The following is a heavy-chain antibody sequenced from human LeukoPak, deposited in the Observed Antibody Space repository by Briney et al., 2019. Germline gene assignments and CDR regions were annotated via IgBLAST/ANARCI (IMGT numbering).Heavy chain of an antibody. CDR1: GYTLTELS. V-gene: IGHV1-24*01. D-gene: IGHD1-20*01. J-gene: IGHJ4*02. Sequence: ASVKVSCKVSGYTLTELSMHWVRQAPGKGLEWMGGFDPEDGETIYAQKFQGRVTMTEDTSTDTAYMELSSLRSEDTAVYYCASHPITGSEYGVFSRWGQGTLVTVSS. CDR3: ASHPITGSEYGVFSR. CDR2: FDPEDGET.